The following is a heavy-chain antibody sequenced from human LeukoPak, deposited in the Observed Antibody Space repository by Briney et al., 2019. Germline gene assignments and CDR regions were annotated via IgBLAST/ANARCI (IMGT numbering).Heavy chain of an antibody. CDR2: IFYSGGS. J-gene: IGHJ3*02. D-gene: IGHD2-2*01. CDR1: GGSISSYY. CDR3: ARLGSTFDI. Sequence: SPTLSLTCTVSGGSISSYYWTWIRQPPGKGLEWIGYIFYSGGSNYNPSLKSRVTISVDTSKTHFSLKLSSVTAADTAVYYCARLGSTFDIWGQGTMVTVSS. V-gene: IGHV4-59*08.